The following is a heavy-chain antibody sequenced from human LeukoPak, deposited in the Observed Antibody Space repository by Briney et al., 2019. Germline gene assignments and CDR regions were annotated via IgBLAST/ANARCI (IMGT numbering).Heavy chain of an antibody. D-gene: IGHD3-3*01. Sequence: GGSLRLSCAASGLTFSSYAIHWVRQAPGKGLEWVAVISYDGSNKYYADSVKGRFTISGDNSKNTLYLQMNSLRPEDTAVYYCATATIFGVVIYYWGQGTLVTVSS. CDR1: GLTFSSYA. V-gene: IGHV3-30*04. CDR2: ISYDGSNK. J-gene: IGHJ4*02. CDR3: ATATIFGVVIYY.